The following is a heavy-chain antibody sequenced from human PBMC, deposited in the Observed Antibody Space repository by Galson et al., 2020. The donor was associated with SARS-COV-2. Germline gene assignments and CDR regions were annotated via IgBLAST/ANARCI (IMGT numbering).Heavy chain of an antibody. V-gene: IGHV4-38-2*01. CDR3: ARPSSSGYYSVWYFDL. CDR2: IYHSGTT. J-gene: IGHJ2*01. D-gene: IGHD3-22*01. Sequence: LETLSLTCAVSGYSISSDYYWGWIRQPPGKGLEWIGNIYHSGTTYYNPSLKSRVTISIDKSKNQFSLQLSSVTAADTAVYYCARPSSSGYYSVWYFDLWGRGTLVTVSS. CDR1: GYSISSDYY.